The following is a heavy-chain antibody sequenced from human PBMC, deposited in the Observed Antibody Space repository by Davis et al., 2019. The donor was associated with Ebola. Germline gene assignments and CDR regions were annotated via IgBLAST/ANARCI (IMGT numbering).Heavy chain of an antibody. Sequence: GGSLRLSCAASGFTVSSNYMSWVRQAPGKGLEWVANINQDGSEENYVDSVRGRFTISRDNTQNTLYLQMNSLRVDDTAVYYCARDQQLFFWGQGTLVTVSS. J-gene: IGHJ1*01. V-gene: IGHV3-7*03. CDR3: ARDQQLFF. CDR1: GFTVSSNY. D-gene: IGHD1-1*01. CDR2: INQDGSEE.